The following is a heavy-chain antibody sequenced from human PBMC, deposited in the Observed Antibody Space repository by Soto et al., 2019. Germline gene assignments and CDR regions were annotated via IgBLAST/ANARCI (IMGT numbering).Heavy chain of an antibody. CDR1: GLSVSDKY. Sequence: GSLRLSCTASGLSVSDKYISWVRQAPGKGLEWVSVSYSDGDTYYSDAVKGRFTISRDNSKNTLFLQMNSLRIEDTAVYYCESYGDSGSRNYWGQGTLVTVSS. J-gene: IGHJ4*02. CDR2: SYSDGDT. D-gene: IGHD4-17*01. CDR3: ESYGDSGSRNY. V-gene: IGHV3-66*01.